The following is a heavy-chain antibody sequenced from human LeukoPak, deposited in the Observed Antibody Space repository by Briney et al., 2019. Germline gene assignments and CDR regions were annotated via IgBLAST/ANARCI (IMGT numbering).Heavy chain of an antibody. D-gene: IGHD3-3*01. J-gene: IGHJ3*02. V-gene: IGHV3-23*01. CDR1: GFTFSSYA. CDR2: ISGSGGST. CDR3: AKVHRVLRFLEWLLIDGFDI. Sequence: PGGSLRLSCAASGFTFSSYAMSWVRQAPGKGLEWVSAISGSGGSTYYAEPVKGRFTISRDNSKNTLYLQMNSLRAEDTAVYYCAKVHRVLRFLEWLLIDGFDIWGQGTMVTVSS.